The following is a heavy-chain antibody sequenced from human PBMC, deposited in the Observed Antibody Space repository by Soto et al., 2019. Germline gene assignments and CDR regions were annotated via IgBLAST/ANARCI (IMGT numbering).Heavy chain of an antibody. Sequence: ASVKVSCKASGYTFTSYGISWVRQAPGQGLEWMGWISAYNGNTNYAQKLQGRVTMTTDTSTSTAYMELRSLRSDDTAVYYCASEPYSSGKRFGSFDYWGQGTLVTVSS. CDR2: ISAYNGNT. J-gene: IGHJ4*02. CDR3: ASEPYSSGKRFGSFDY. V-gene: IGHV1-18*01. D-gene: IGHD6-19*01. CDR1: GYTFTSYG.